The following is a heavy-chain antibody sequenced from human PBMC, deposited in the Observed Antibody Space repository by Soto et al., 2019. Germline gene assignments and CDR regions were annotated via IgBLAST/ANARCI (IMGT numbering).Heavy chain of an antibody. CDR2: VYYNGNT. V-gene: IGHV4-39*01. Sequence: QLQLQESGPGLVKPSETLSLTCTVSGGSISSSSYYWGWIRQSPGKGLEWIGTVYYNGNTYYNPSLKSRVTISGDTSKNQFSLKLSSVTPADTAVYYCARFNYYASGMDYWGQGTLVTVSS. D-gene: IGHD3-10*01. CDR1: GGSISSSSYY. J-gene: IGHJ4*02. CDR3: ARFNYYASGMDY.